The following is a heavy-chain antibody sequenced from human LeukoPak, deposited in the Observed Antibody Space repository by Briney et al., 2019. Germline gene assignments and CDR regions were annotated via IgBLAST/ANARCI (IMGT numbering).Heavy chain of an antibody. V-gene: IGHV3-23*01. D-gene: IGHD1-26*01. CDR2: ISGSGGNT. CDR1: GFTFSSYA. CDR3: AKSYTGSRLGFDY. J-gene: IGHJ4*02. Sequence: GGSLRLSCAVSGFTFSSYAMSWVRQAPGKGLEWVSTISGSGGNTYYADSVKGRFTISRDNSKNTLYLQMNSLRAEDTAVYYCAKSYTGSRLGFDYWGQGTLVTVSS.